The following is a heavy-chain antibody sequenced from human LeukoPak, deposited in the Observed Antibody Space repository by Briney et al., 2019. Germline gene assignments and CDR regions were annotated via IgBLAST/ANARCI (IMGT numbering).Heavy chain of an antibody. V-gene: IGHV3-69-1*01. CDR1: GFTVGSNY. Sequence: GGSLRLSCAASGFTVGSNYMSWVRQAPGKGLEWVSYISNSAILYADSVKGRFTISRDNAKNSLYLQMDSLRVEDTAMYYCARVQEYSNGSYWGQGILVTVCS. CDR3: ARVQEYSNGSY. J-gene: IGHJ4*02. D-gene: IGHD4-11*01. CDR2: ISNSAI.